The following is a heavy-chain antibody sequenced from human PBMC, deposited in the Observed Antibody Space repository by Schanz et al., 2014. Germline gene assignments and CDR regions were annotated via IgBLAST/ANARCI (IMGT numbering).Heavy chain of an antibody. CDR3: ARDMTIAPA. D-gene: IGHD6-13*01. CDR1: GFTFRSYA. Sequence: EVQLLESGGGLIQPGGSLRLSCAASGFTFRSYAMSWVRQAPGKGLEWVSVISGSGDHTHYADSVKGRFTISRDTSGNTLYLQMNSLTGEDTAVYYCARDMTIAPAWGQGTLVTVSS. CDR2: ISGSGDHT. J-gene: IGHJ5*02. V-gene: IGHV3-23*01.